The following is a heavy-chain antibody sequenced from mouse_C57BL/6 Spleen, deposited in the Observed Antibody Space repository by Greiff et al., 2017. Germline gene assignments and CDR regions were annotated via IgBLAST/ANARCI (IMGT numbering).Heavy chain of an antibody. V-gene: IGHV1-15*01. CDR1: GYTFTDYE. CDR2: IDPETGGT. J-gene: IGHJ2*01. CDR3: TRDYGSSYPNFDY. D-gene: IGHD1-1*01. Sequence: QVQLKQSGAELVRPGASVTLSCKASGYTFTDYEMHWVKQTPVHGLEWIGAIDPETGGTAYNQKFKGKAILTADKSSSTAYMELRSLTSEDSAVYYCTRDYGSSYPNFDYWGQGTTLTVSS.